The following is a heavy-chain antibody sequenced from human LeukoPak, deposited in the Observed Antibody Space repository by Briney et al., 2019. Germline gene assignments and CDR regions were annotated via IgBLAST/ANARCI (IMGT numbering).Heavy chain of an antibody. V-gene: IGHV3-23*01. Sequence: GGSLRLSCVGSGFIFSSYAMIWVRQTPRKGLERVTAISGTGGSTYYADSVKGRFTISRDNSKNTLCLQMNSLRAEDTAIYYCAKDSSSIYYYYYMDVWGKGTTVTVSS. CDR3: AKDSSSIYYYYYMDV. J-gene: IGHJ6*03. D-gene: IGHD6-13*01. CDR1: GFIFSSYA. CDR2: ISGTGGST.